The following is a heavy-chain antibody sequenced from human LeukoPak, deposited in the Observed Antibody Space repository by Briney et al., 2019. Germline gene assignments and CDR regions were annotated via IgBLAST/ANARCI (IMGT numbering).Heavy chain of an antibody. D-gene: IGHD3-10*01. CDR1: GFTFSSYW. CDR2: IKQDGSEK. V-gene: IGHV3-7*03. J-gene: IGHJ6*04. CDR3: ARDYYGSGSYYPIRWDYYGMDV. Sequence: TGGSLRLSCAASGFTFSSYWRSWVRQAPGKGLEWVANIKQDGSEKYYVDSVKGRFTTSRDNAKNSLYLQMNSLRAEDTAVYYCARDYYGSGSYYPIRWDYYGMDVWGKGTTVTVSS.